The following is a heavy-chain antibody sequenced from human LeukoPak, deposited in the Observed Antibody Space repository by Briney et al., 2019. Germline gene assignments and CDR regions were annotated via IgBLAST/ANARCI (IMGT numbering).Heavy chain of an antibody. CDR3: ARQLVVVPAAFDY. J-gene: IGHJ4*02. CDR1: GGTFSSYA. V-gene: IGHV1-69*13. D-gene: IGHD2-2*01. Sequence: SVKVSCKASGGTFSSYAISWVRQAPGQGLEWMGGIIPIFGTANYAQKFQGRVTITADESTSTAYMELSSLRSEDTAVYYCARQLVVVPAAFDYWGQGTLVTVSS. CDR2: IIPIFGTA.